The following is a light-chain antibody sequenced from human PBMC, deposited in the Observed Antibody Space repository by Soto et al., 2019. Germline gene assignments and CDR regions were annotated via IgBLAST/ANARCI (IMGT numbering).Light chain of an antibody. V-gene: IGKV1-5*03. J-gene: IGKJ2*03. Sequence: DIQMTQSPSTLSASVGDRVSITCRASQTIFSRLAWYQQKPGKVPKLVIYKASSFESGVPSRHSGSGSVTEFTLTISGLQPDDFATYYCQPYNSYPYSFGQGTKLEIK. CDR2: KAS. CDR3: QPYNSYPYS. CDR1: QTIFSR.